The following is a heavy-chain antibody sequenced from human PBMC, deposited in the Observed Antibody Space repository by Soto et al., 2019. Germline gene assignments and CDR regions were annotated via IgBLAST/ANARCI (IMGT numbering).Heavy chain of an antibody. Sequence: QVQLQESGPGLVKPSQTLSLTCSVSGGSISSGGYYWSWIRQHPGKGLEWIGYIYYSGSTYYNPLLKSRVTISVDTSKNQFSLKLSSVTASDTAVCYCARSYGGNSSWGFDYWGQGTLVTVSS. CDR1: GGSISSGGYY. D-gene: IGHD4-17*01. CDR3: ARSYGGNSSWGFDY. CDR2: IYYSGST. V-gene: IGHV4-31*03. J-gene: IGHJ4*02.